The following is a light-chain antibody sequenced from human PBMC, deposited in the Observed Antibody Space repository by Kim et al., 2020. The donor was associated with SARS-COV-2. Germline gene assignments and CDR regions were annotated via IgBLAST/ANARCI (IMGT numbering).Light chain of an antibody. V-gene: IGLV1-40*01. J-gene: IGLJ3*02. Sequence: VLTQPPSVSGAPGQRVTISCTGSSSNIGAGYDVHWYQQLPGTAPKLLIYGNSNRPSGVPDRFSGSKSGTSASLAITGLQAEDEADYYCQSYDSSLSGAVFGGGTQLTVL. CDR1: SSNIGAGYD. CDR2: GNS. CDR3: QSYDSSLSGAV.